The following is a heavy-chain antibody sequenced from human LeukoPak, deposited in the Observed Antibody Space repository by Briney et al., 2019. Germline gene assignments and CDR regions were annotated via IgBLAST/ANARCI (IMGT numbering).Heavy chain of an antibody. CDR1: GYSISSGYH. CDR2: IYRGGIT. D-gene: IGHD3-9*01. CDR3: ARIDWNPDY. Sequence: SETLSLTCSVSGYSISSGYHWGWIRQPPGKGLEWIGNIYRGGITYYNPSLKSRVTISVDTSKNHFSPRLSSVTAADTAVYYCARIDWNPDYWGQGTLVTVSS. J-gene: IGHJ4*02. V-gene: IGHV4-38-2*01.